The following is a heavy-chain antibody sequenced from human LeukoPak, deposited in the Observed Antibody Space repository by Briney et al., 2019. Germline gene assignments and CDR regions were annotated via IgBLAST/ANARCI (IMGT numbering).Heavy chain of an antibody. CDR2: IKQDGSEK. V-gene: IGHV3-7*01. CDR3: ARDQDNWNYDQYYYYYYGMDV. D-gene: IGHD1-7*01. J-gene: IGHJ6*02. CDR1: GFTFSSYW. Sequence: PGGSLRLSCAASGFTFSSYWMSWVRQAPGKGLEWVANIKQDGSEKYYVDSVKGRFTIPRDNAKSSLYLQMNSLRAEDTAVYYCARDQDNWNYDQYYYYYYGMDVWGQGTTVTVSS.